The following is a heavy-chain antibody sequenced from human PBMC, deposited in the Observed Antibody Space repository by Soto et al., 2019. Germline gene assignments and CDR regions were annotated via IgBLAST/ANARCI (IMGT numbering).Heavy chain of an antibody. Sequence: QVQLVESGGGVVQPGRSLRLSCAASGFTFSNYGIHWVRQAPGKGLEWVAVISYDGSNKYYADSVKGRFTISRDNSKNTLYLQMNSLRAEDTAVYYCAKGYWFAPWGQGTLVIVSS. CDR2: ISYDGSNK. CDR1: GFTFSNYG. J-gene: IGHJ5*02. V-gene: IGHV3-30*18. CDR3: AKGYWFAP.